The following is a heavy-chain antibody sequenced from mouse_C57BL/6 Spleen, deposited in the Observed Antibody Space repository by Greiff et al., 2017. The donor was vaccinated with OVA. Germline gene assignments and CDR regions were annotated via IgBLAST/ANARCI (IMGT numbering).Heavy chain of an antibody. CDR3: ARPYYYGSSSYWYFDV. Sequence: QVTLKESGPGILQPSQTLSLTCSFSGFSLSTFGTGVGWIRQPSGKGLEWLAHIWWDDDKYYNPALKSRLTISKDTSKNQVFLKIANVDTADTATYYCARPYYYGSSSYWYFDVWGTGTTVTVSS. CDR2: IWWDDDK. D-gene: IGHD1-1*01. J-gene: IGHJ1*03. V-gene: IGHV8-8*01. CDR1: GFSLSTFGTG.